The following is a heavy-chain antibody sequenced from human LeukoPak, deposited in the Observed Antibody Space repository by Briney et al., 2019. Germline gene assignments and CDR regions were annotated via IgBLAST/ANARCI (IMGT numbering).Heavy chain of an antibody. CDR2: IYYSGST. D-gene: IGHD6-13*01. CDR3: ARGSTGIAAAIDY. Sequence: SETLSLTCTVSGGSISSYYWSWIRQPPGKGLEWMAYIYYSGSTNYNPSLKSRVTISVDTSKNQFSLKLSSVTAADTAVYYCARGSTGIAAAIDYWGQGTLVTVSS. J-gene: IGHJ4*02. CDR1: GGSISSYY. V-gene: IGHV4-59*01.